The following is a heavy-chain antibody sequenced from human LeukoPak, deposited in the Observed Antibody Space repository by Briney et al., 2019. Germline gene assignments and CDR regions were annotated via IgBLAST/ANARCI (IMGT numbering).Heavy chain of an antibody. CDR3: VRVESYDKNDYYRPFDC. Sequence: AGGSLRLSCAASGFTFSSYGMHWVRQAPGKGLEWVAFIRYDGSNKYYADSVKGRFTISRDNSKNTLYLQMNSLRAEDTAVYYCVRVESYDKNDYYRPFDCWGQGTLVTVSS. V-gene: IGHV3-30*02. D-gene: IGHD3-22*01. CDR1: GFTFSSYG. J-gene: IGHJ4*02. CDR2: IRYDGSNK.